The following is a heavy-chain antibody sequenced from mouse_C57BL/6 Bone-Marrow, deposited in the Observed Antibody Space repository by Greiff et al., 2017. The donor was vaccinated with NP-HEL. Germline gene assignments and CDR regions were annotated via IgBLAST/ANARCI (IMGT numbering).Heavy chain of an antibody. CDR3: TKGLRRSYYFDY. CDR1: GFNIKDDY. V-gene: IGHV14-4*01. Sequence: EVQLQQSGAELVRPGASVKLSCTASGFNIKDDYMHWVKQRPEQGLEWIGWIDPENGDTEYASKFQGKATITADTSSNTAYLQLSSLTSEDTAVYYCTKGLRRSYYFDYWGQGTTLTVAS. CDR2: IDPENGDT. D-gene: IGHD2-4*01. J-gene: IGHJ2*01.